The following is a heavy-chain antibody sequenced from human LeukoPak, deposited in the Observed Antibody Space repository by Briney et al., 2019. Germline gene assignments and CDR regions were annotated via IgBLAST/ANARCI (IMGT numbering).Heavy chain of an antibody. Sequence: PSETLSLTCTVSGGSISNYYWNWIRQPAGKGLEWIGRIYTSGSTYYNPSLKSRVTMSVDTSKNHFSLKLTSVTAAGTAMYYCARATRMPDFDCWGQGTLVTVSS. V-gene: IGHV4-4*07. CDR3: ARATRMPDFDC. J-gene: IGHJ4*02. CDR2: IYTSGST. D-gene: IGHD2-2*01. CDR1: GGSISNYY.